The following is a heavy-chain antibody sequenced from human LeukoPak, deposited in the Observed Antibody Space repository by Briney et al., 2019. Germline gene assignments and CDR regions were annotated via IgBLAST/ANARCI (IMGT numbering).Heavy chain of an antibody. CDR2: IYYSGST. V-gene: IGHV4-59*05. Sequence: SETLSLTCTVSGGSISSYYWSWIRQPPGKGLEWIGSIYYSGSTYYNPSLKSRVTISVDTSKDQFSLKLSSVTAADTAVYYCARQLYGDYGFDYWGQGTLVTVSS. CDR3: ARQLYGDYGFDY. CDR1: GGSISSYY. D-gene: IGHD4-17*01. J-gene: IGHJ4*02.